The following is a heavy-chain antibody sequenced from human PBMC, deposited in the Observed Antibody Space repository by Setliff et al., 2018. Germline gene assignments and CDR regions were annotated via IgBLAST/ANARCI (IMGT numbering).Heavy chain of an antibody. Sequence: PGGSLRLSCAASGFTFSGYSMNWVRQAPGKGLEWVSYISGSSHIISYADSVKGRFTISRDNAKNSLYLQMNGLTADDTAKYFCAKDRWGYADPWGQGTLVTVSS. CDR1: GFTFSGYS. J-gene: IGHJ5*02. CDR2: ISGSSHII. CDR3: AKDRWGYADP. D-gene: IGHD2-2*01. V-gene: IGHV3-48*01.